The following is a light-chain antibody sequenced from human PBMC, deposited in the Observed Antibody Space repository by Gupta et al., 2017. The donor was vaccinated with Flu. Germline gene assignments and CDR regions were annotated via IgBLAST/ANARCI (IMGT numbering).Light chain of an antibody. Sequence: QSALTQPASVPGSPGQSITISCTGTSSDVGRSDYVSWYRQDPGKAPKLVIYDVSNRPSGVSSRFSGSKSGNTASLTISGLQAEDETDYYCSSYTSSSTFYVFGSGTKVTVL. CDR2: DVS. CDR1: SSDVGRSDY. V-gene: IGLV2-14*01. CDR3: SSYTSSSTFYV. J-gene: IGLJ1*01.